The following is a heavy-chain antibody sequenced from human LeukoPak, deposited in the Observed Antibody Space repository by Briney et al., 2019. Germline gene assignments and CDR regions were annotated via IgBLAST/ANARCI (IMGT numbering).Heavy chain of an antibody. CDR1: GYSFTSYW. CDR2: IYPGDSDT. J-gene: IGHJ6*03. Sequence: KFGESLKISCKGSGYSFTSYWIGWVRQMPGKGLEWMGIIYPGDSDTRYSPSFQGQVTISADKSISTAYLQWSSLKASDTAMYYCARQGIIVLPGAMAHFYYYMDVWGKGTTVTVSS. V-gene: IGHV5-51*01. D-gene: IGHD2-2*01. CDR3: ARQGIIVLPGAMAHFYYYMDV.